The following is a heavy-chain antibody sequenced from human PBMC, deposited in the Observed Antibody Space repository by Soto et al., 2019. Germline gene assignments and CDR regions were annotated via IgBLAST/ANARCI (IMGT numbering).Heavy chain of an antibody. V-gene: IGHV1-18*01. CDR1: GYTFTSYG. D-gene: IGHD2-2*01. J-gene: IGHJ6*02. Sequence: QVQLVQSGAEVKKPGASVKVSCKASGYTFTSYGISWVRQAPGQGLEWMGWISAYNGNTNYAQKLQGRVTMTTDTSTSTAYMELRSVRSDATAVYYCARQPPDIVVVPAARQHYYYYGMDVWGQGTTVTVSS. CDR3: ARQPPDIVVVPAARQHYYYYGMDV. CDR2: ISAYNGNT.